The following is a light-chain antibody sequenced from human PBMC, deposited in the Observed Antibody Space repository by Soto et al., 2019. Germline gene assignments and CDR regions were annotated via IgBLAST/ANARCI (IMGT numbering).Light chain of an antibody. Sequence: EIVLTQSPATLSLSPGERATLSSRASQSVSNYLAWYQQKPGQAPRLLIYDASSRATGIPARFSGSGSGTDFTLTISSLEPEDFAVYYCQQRSNWTYTFGQGTKLEIK. V-gene: IGKV3-11*01. J-gene: IGKJ2*01. CDR3: QQRSNWTYT. CDR1: QSVSNY. CDR2: DAS.